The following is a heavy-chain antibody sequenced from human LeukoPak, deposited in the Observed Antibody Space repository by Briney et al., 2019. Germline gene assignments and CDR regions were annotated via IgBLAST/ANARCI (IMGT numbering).Heavy chain of an antibody. CDR2: IYHSGST. J-gene: IGHJ4*02. Sequence: SETLSLTCTVSGGSISSYYWSWIRQPPGKGLEWIGYIYHSGSTYYNPSLKSRVTISVDRSKNQFSLKLSSVTAADTAVYYCARTESGYWGQGTLVTVSS. CDR3: ARTESGY. D-gene: IGHD3-10*01. CDR1: GGSISSYY. V-gene: IGHV4-59*12.